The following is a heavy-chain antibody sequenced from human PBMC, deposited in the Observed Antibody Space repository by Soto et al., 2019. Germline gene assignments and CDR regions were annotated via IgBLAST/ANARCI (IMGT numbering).Heavy chain of an antibody. V-gene: IGHV4-34*01. CDR1: GGSFSGYY. Sequence: SETLSLTCAVYGGSFSGYYWSWIRQPPGKGLEWIGEINHTGSTNYNPSLKSRVTISVDMSKKQFSLKLRSVTAADTAVYHCASRTGLWFGNLFGFDYWGQGTLVTVSS. J-gene: IGHJ4*02. CDR3: ASRTGLWFGNLFGFDY. CDR2: INHTGST. D-gene: IGHD3-10*01.